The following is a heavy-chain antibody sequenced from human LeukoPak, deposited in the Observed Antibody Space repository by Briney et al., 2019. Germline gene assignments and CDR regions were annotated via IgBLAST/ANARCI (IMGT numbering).Heavy chain of an antibody. V-gene: IGHV3-30*04. D-gene: IGHD4-23*01. CDR3: ARDLLYGGNFAFDI. Sequence: GGSLRLSCAASGFTFSSYVMHWVRQAPGKGLEWVAIISYDGSNEYYADSVKGRFTISRDNSKNSLYLQMNSLRAEDTAVYYCARDLLYGGNFAFDIWGQGTMVTVSS. CDR1: GFTFSSYV. J-gene: IGHJ3*02. CDR2: ISYDGSNE.